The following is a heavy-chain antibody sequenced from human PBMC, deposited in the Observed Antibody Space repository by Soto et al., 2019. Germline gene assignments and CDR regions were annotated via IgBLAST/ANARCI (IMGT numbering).Heavy chain of an antibody. CDR3: ARDYYDNRGYGVPVRSFGN. J-gene: IGHJ4*02. CDR1: GLTFSSSS. D-gene: IGHD3-22*01. CDR2: ISSGSTYI. Sequence: GGSLRLSCAASGLTFSSSSMNWVRKAPGKGLEWVSTISSGSTYIYYADSVKGRFTISRDNAKNSLYLQLSSLRVEDTAVYYCARDYYDNRGYGVPVRSFGNWGQGTLVTVSS. V-gene: IGHV3-21*01.